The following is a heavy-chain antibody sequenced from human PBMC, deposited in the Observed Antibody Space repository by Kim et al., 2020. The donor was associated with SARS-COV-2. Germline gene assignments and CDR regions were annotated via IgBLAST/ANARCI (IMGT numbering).Heavy chain of an antibody. D-gene: IGHD2-2*01. CDR3: ARCGSSSCYG. V-gene: IGHV3-74*01. Sequence: STSYAEPRKRRFTIARDNAKNTLYLQMNSLRAEDTAVYYCARCGSSSCYGWGQGTLVTVST. CDR2: ST. J-gene: IGHJ4*02.